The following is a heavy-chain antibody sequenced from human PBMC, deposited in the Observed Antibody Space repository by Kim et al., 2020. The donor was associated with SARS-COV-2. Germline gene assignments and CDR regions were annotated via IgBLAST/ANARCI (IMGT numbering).Heavy chain of an antibody. CDR2: IYYSGRT. CDR3: ASRRWLVTTYYFDC. J-gene: IGHJ4*02. CDR1: GDSISSNIYY. D-gene: IGHD6-19*01. Sequence: SETLSLTCNVSGDSISSNIYYWGWIRQPPGKGLEWIGTIYYSGRTYYNPSLKSRVTMSVDTSKNQFSLKVTSVTAADTAVYYCASRRWLVTTYYFDCWGQGTLVTVSS. V-gene: IGHV4-39*01.